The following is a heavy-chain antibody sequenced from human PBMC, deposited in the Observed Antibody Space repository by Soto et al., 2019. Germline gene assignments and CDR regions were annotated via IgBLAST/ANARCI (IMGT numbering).Heavy chain of an antibody. D-gene: IGHD3-22*01. CDR1: GGSISSGDYY. CDR3: ARVNYYDSSGGGYFDY. Sequence: QVQLQESGPGLVKPSQTLSLTCTVSGGSISSGDYYWSWIRQPPGKGLEWIGYIYYSGSTYYHPSLKSRVTISVDTSKNQFSLKLSSVTAADTAVYYCARVNYYDSSGGGYFDYWGQGTLVTVSS. V-gene: IGHV4-30-4*01. J-gene: IGHJ4*02. CDR2: IYYSGST.